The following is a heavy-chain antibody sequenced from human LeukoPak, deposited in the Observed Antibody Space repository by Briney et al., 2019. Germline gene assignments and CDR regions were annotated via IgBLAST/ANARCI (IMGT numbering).Heavy chain of an antibody. D-gene: IGHD3-10*01. CDR1: GYTFTGYY. V-gene: IGHV1-2*02. CDR2: INPNSGGT. Sequence: ASVKVSCKASGYTFTGYYMHWVRQAPGQGLEWMGWINPNSGGTNYAQKFQGRVTMTRDTSISTAYMELSRLRSDDTAVYYCARVLVTTVRGVMAYFDYWGQGTLVTVSS. CDR3: ARVLVTTVRGVMAYFDY. J-gene: IGHJ4*02.